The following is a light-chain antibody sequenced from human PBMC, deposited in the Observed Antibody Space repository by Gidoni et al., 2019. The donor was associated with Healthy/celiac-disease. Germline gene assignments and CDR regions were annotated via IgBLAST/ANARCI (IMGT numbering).Light chain of an antibody. Sequence: DIQMTQSPSSLSASVGDRVTITCRASQSISSYLNWYQQKPGKAPKLLNYAASSLQSGVPSRCSGSGSGTDFTITISSLQHEDFATYYCQQSYSTPLTFGGGTKVEIK. CDR2: AAS. CDR3: QQSYSTPLT. V-gene: IGKV1-39*01. CDR1: QSISSY. J-gene: IGKJ4*01.